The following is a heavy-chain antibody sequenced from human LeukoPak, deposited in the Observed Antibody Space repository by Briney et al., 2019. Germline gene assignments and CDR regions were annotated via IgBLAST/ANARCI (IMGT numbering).Heavy chain of an antibody. V-gene: IGHV3-20*04. CDR1: GFTFDDYG. Sequence: GGSLRLSCAASGFTFDDYGMSWVRQVPGKGLEWVSGINWNGGNTGYADSVKGRFTISRDNAKNSLYLQMNSLRAEDTALYYCAKVSNYYYYYMDVWGKGTTVTVSS. CDR3: AKVSNYYYYYMDV. J-gene: IGHJ6*03. CDR2: INWNGGNT.